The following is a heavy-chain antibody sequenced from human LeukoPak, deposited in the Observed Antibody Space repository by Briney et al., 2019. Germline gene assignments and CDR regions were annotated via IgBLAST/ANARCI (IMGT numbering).Heavy chain of an antibody. CDR1: AGSISSYY. CDR2: IYYSGST. J-gene: IGHJ4*02. D-gene: IGHD3/OR15-3a*01. CDR3: ARGRPDFWTNFYTYFLDS. V-gene: IGHV4-59*01. Sequence: SETLSLTCTVSAGSISSYYWTWIRQPPGKGLEWIGYIYYSGSTNYNPSLKSRVAISLDTSKNQFSLRLSSVAAADTAIYYCARGRPDFWTNFYTYFLDSWGQGTLVTVSS.